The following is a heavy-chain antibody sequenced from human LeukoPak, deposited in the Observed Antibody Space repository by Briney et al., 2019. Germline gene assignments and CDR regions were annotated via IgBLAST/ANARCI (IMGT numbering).Heavy chain of an antibody. CDR3: VREAAATLFDY. CDR1: GFMYSSYA. J-gene: IGHJ4*02. Sequence: GGSLRLSCAASGFMYSSYAMSWVRQAPGKGLEWVSAISSSSRDIFYADSVKGRFSISRDNTHNSLSLRMNSLGAEDTAVYYCVREAAATLFDYWGQGTLVTVSS. CDR2: ISSSSRDI. V-gene: IGHV3-21*01. D-gene: IGHD1-26*01.